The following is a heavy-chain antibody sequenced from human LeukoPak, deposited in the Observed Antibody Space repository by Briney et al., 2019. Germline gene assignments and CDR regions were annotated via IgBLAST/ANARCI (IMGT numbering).Heavy chain of an antibody. J-gene: IGHJ4*02. V-gene: IGHV4-59*01. CDR3: ARGGDGYNSVDY. D-gene: IGHD5-24*01. CDR1: GGSISSYY. CDR2: IYYSGST. Sequence: SETLSLTCTVSGGSISSYYWSWIRQPPGKGLEWIGYIYYSGSTNYNPSLKRRVTISVDTSKNQFSLKLSSVTAADTAVYYCARGGDGYNSVDYWGQGTLVTVSS.